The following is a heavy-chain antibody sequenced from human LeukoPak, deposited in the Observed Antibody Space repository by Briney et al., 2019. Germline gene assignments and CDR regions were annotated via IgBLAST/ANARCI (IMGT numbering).Heavy chain of an antibody. J-gene: IGHJ4*02. D-gene: IGHD3-22*01. CDR2: IYHSGST. Sequence: PSETLSLTCAVSGGSISSSNWWSWVRQPPGKGLEWIGEIYHSGSTNYNPSLKSRVTISIDTSKNQFYLKLSSLTAADTAVYYCARRDDSSGYHKIFDYWGPGTLVTVSS. CDR1: GGSISSSNW. CDR3: ARRDDSSGYHKIFDY. V-gene: IGHV4-4*02.